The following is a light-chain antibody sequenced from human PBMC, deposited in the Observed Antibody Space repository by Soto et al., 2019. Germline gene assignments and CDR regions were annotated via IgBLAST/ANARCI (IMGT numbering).Light chain of an antibody. CDR2: AAS. CDR1: QSISTY. Sequence: DIQMTQSPSSLSASVGDKVTITCRASQSISTYLNWYQQKPGKAPKLLIFAASSLQSGVPSRFSGSGSGTYFTLTISSLQPEDFSPCFWQQSYSISPYTFGQGTKLGIK. V-gene: IGKV1-39*01. J-gene: IGKJ2*01. CDR3: QQSYSISPYT.